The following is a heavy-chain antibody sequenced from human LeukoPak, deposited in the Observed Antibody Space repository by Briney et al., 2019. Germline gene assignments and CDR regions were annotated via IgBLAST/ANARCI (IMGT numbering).Heavy chain of an antibody. J-gene: IGHJ4*02. V-gene: IGHV4-34*01. D-gene: IGHD6-19*01. CDR2: INHSGSP. CDR1: GGSFSGYY. CDR3: ARYVPVASNIGSYFDY. Sequence: SETLSLTCAVYGGSFSGYYWSWIRQPPGKGLEWIGEINHSGSPNYNPSLKSRVTISVDTSKKQFSLKLRSLAAADTAVYYCARYVPVASNIGSYFDYWDKGTLVTVSS.